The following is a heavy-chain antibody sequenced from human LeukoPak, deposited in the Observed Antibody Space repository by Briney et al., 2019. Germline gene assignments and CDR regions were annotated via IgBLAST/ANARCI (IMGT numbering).Heavy chain of an antibody. CDR2: ISDGGTT. V-gene: IGHV4-34*01. D-gene: IGHD3-10*01. Sequence: PSETLSLTCAVYGGSFSGYYWSWIRQPPGKGLEWVGDISDGGTTSYNPSLKSRVAISLDTSKNQFSLQLTSVTAADAAVFYGAGGHHGSGSYRGGHYHHPMDGRGQGTTVTV. CDR3: AGGHHGSGSYRGGHYHHPMDG. CDR1: GGSFSGYY. J-gene: IGHJ6*02.